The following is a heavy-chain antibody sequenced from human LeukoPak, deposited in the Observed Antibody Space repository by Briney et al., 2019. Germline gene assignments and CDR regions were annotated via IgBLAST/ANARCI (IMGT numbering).Heavy chain of an antibody. V-gene: IGHV4-39*01. CDR2: IYYSGST. CDR1: GGSISSRSYY. D-gene: IGHD4-17*01. CDR3: VGETTVTTIP. Sequence: SETLSLTCTVSGGSISSRSYYRGWIRQPPGKGLEWIGSIYYSGSTYYNPSLKSRVTISIDTSKNQFSLKLSSVTAADTAVYYCVGETTVTTIPWGQGTLVTVSS. J-gene: IGHJ5*02.